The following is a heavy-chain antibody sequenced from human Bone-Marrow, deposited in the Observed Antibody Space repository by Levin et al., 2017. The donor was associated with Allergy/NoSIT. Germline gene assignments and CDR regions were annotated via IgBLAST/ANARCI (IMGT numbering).Heavy chain of an antibody. CDR3: ARDRDRSWFDP. D-gene: IGHD3-16*02. CDR1: GYTFSNYG. J-gene: IGHJ5*02. Sequence: EASVKVSCKASGYTFSNYGITWVRQAPGQGLEWMGWISLYTGKAKYAQKFQGRVVMTTDTSADTAYMEMTSLRPDDTAVFYCARDRDRSWFDPWGQGTQVIVSS. V-gene: IGHV1-18*04. CDR2: ISLYTGKA.